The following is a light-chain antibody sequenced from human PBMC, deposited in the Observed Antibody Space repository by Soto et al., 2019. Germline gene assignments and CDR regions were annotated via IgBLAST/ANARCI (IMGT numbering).Light chain of an antibody. J-gene: IGKJ1*01. Sequence: DVVMTQSPLSLPVTLGQPASISCRSSQSLVHSDGNTYLSWYQQRPGQSPRRLIYMISNRDSGVPDRFGGSESGTDFTLEISRVEAEDVGVYVCMQGSHWPRTFGQGTKVEIK. CDR2: MIS. CDR1: QSLVHSDGNTY. V-gene: IGKV2-30*02. CDR3: MQGSHWPRT.